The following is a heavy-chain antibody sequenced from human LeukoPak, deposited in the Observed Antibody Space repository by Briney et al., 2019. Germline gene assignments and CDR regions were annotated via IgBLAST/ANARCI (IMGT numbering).Heavy chain of an antibody. J-gene: IGHJ5*02. Sequence: SETLSLTCTVSGGSISSYYWSWIRQPAGKGLEWIGRIYTSGSTNYNPSLKSQVTMSVDTSKNQFSLKLSSVTAADTAVYYCASSLLWFGDSKFWFDPWGQGTLVTVSS. D-gene: IGHD3-10*01. V-gene: IGHV4-4*07. CDR1: GGSISSYY. CDR3: ASSLLWFGDSKFWFDP. CDR2: IYTSGST.